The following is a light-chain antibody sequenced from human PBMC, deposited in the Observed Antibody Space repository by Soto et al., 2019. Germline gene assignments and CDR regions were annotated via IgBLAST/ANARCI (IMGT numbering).Light chain of an antibody. CDR1: QSLLQRDGNTY. J-gene: IGKJ1*01. CDR2: AVS. Sequence: IVMTQTPLSLSVTPGQPASISCKSSQSLLQRDGNTYLYSYLQKPGQPPQLLIYAVSNRFSGVPERFSGSGSGTDFTLKISRVEAEDVGVYYCMQSIELPRTFGQGTKVEIK. V-gene: IGKV2D-29*01. CDR3: MQSIELPRT.